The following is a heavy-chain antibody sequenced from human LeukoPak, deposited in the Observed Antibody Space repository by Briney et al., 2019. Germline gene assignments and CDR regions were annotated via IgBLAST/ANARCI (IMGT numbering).Heavy chain of an antibody. D-gene: IGHD3-3*01. CDR2: IYSGGST. CDR3: ARDLQNYDFWSGYWKGYGMDA. CDR1: GFTVRSNY. J-gene: IGHJ6*02. V-gene: IGHV3-53*01. Sequence: PGGSLRLSCAASGFTVRSNYMSWVRQAPGKGLEWVSVIYSGGSTYYADSVKGRFTISRDNSKNTLCLQMNSLRAEDTAVYYCARDLQNYDFWSGYWKGYGMDAWGQGTTVTVTS.